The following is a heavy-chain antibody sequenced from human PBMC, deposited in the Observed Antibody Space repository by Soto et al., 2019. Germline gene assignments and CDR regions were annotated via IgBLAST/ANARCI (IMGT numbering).Heavy chain of an antibody. J-gene: IGHJ5*02. Sequence: ASVKVSCKASGYSFTNNDVSWVRQATGQGLEWTGWMNPGSGDTGYAQKFQGRVTMTRAISIATDYMELSSLRSDDTAIYYCARMATFGSLNWFDPWGQGTLVTVSS. CDR3: ARMATFGSLNWFDP. CDR2: MNPGSGDT. CDR1: GYSFTNND. V-gene: IGHV1-8*01. D-gene: IGHD3-16*01.